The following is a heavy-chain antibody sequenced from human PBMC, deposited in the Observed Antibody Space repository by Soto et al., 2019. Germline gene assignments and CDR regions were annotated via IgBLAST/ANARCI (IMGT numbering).Heavy chain of an antibody. Sequence: PSETLSLTCTVSGGSTNSRSDYWGWIRQPPGKGLEWIGSVYYSGSTYDNPSLQSRVTISVDTSRNQFSLKLISVTAADTAVYFCARQPRGPGYGERGLYFDYWGQGNLVTVSS. V-gene: IGHV4-39*01. D-gene: IGHD3-16*01. J-gene: IGHJ4*02. CDR2: VYYSGST. CDR1: GGSTNSRSDY. CDR3: ARQPRGPGYGERGLYFDY.